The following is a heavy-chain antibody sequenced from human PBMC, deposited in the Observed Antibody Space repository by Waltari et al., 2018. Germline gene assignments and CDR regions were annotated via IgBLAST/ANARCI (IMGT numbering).Heavy chain of an antibody. V-gene: IGHV3-7*01. J-gene: IGHJ4*02. CDR1: GFTFSSYW. Sequence: EVQLVESGGGLVQPGGSLRLSCAASGFTFSSYWRSWVRQAPGKGLEWVANIKQDGSEKYYVDSVKGRFTISRDNAKNSLYLQMNSLRAEDTAVYYCAKRWELNFDYWGQGTLVTVSS. CDR2: IKQDGSEK. D-gene: IGHD1-26*01. CDR3: AKRWELNFDY.